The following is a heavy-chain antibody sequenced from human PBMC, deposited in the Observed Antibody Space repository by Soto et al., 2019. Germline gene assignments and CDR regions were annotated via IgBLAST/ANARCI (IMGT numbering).Heavy chain of an antibody. CDR3: ARAGQYYDSSGDVN. CDR2: ISVYNGNT. D-gene: IGHD3-22*01. CDR1: GYSFATSG. V-gene: IGHV1-18*01. J-gene: IGHJ4*02. Sequence: QVKLVQSGTEVKKPGASLKVSCKASGYSFATSGISWVRQAPGQGLEWMGWISVYNGNTNYDQKLHDRVTMTTDTSTTTAYLELTSLRSDDTAVYYCARAGQYYDSSGDVNWGQGTLVTVSS.